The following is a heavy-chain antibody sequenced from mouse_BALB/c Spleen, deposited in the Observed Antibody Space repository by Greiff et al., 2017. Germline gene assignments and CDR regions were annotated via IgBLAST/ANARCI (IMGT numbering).Heavy chain of an antibody. J-gene: IGHJ2*01. CDR2: SYPGDGDT. CDR3: AREETTVVEYFDY. Sequence: QVQLQQSGAELVRPGSSVKISCKASGYAFSSYWMNWVKQRPGQGLAWIGQSYPGDGDTNYNGKFKGKSTLTADTSSSTAYMQLSSLTSEDTAVFFCAREETTVVEYFDYWGQGTTLTVSS. CDR1: GYAFSSYW. D-gene: IGHD1-1*01. V-gene: IGHV1-80*01.